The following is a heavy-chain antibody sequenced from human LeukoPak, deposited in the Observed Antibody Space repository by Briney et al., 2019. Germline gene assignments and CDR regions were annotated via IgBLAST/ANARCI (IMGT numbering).Heavy chain of an antibody. CDR1: GFTFSSYG. V-gene: IGHV3-30*03. CDR2: ISYDGSNK. Sequence: GGSLRLSCAASGFTFSSYGMHWVRQAPGKGLEWVAVISYDGSNKYYADSVKGRFTISRDNSRNTLSLQMDSLRVEDTAVYYCARRGSGTYDFDYWGQGTLVTVSS. CDR3: ARRGSGTYDFDY. J-gene: IGHJ4*02. D-gene: IGHD3-10*01.